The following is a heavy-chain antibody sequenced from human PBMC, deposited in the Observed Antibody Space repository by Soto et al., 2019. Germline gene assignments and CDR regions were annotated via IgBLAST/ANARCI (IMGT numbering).Heavy chain of an antibody. CDR1: GGTFSSYT. J-gene: IGHJ4*02. Sequence: QVQLVQSGAEVKKPGSSVKVSCKASGGTFSSYTISWVRQAPGQGLEWMGRIIPILGIANYAQKFQGRVTINADKSTSTAYMELSSLRSEDTAVYYCARDIVATMGNYWGQGTLVTVSS. CDR3: ARDIVATMGNY. CDR2: IIPILGIA. D-gene: IGHD5-12*01. V-gene: IGHV1-69*08.